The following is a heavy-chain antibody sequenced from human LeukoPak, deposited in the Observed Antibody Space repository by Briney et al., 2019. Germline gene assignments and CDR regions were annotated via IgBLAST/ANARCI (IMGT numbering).Heavy chain of an antibody. Sequence: GSSVKVSCKASGGTFSSYAISWVRQAPGQGLEWMGGIIPIFGTANYAQKFQGRVTITTDESTSTAYMELSSLRSEDTAVYYCARLSIAVAGTRGVDYWGQGTLVTVSS. CDR1: GGTFSSYA. V-gene: IGHV1-69*05. D-gene: IGHD6-19*01. J-gene: IGHJ4*02. CDR2: IIPIFGTA. CDR3: ARLSIAVAGTRGVDY.